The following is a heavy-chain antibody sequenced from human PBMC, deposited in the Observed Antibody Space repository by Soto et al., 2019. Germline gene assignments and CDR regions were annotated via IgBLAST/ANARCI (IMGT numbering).Heavy chain of an antibody. D-gene: IGHD3-9*01. Sequence: SATLSHTCTVSGDSINNYYGTWIRQPPGKGLEWIGYIYDSLSTSYNPSLKSRLTISVDTSKNQFSLELSSLRSEDTAVYYCASRSNYDILTGYYRPYYYYGMDVWGQGTTVTVSS. CDR3: ASRSNYDILTGYYRPYYYYGMDV. V-gene: IGHV4-59*01. CDR2: IYDSLST. CDR1: GDSINNYY. J-gene: IGHJ6*02.